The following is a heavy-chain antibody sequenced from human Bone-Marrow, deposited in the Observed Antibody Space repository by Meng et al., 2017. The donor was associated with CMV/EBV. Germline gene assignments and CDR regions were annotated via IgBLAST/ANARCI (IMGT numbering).Heavy chain of an antibody. D-gene: IGHD3-10*01. V-gene: IGHV1-18*01. CDR3: ARVNRSRGVRPNYYYYGMDV. CDR1: GYTFTNYG. Sequence: ASVKVSCKASGYTFTNYGISWVRQAPGQGLEWMGWISGHNDNTKYAQKVQGRVTMTTDTSTSTAYMELRSLRSEDTAMYYCARVNRSRGVRPNYYYYGMDVWGQGTTVTVSS. J-gene: IGHJ6*02. CDR2: ISGHNDNT.